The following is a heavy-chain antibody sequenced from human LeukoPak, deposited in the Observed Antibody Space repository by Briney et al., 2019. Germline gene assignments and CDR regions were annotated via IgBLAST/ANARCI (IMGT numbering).Heavy chain of an antibody. CDR1: GDSISSHY. CDR3: ATNEWSGYYFEY. J-gene: IGHJ4*02. Sequence: SETLSLTCTVSGDSISSHYWSWIRQAPGKGLEWIGSIYSSGSTYYNPSLKSRVTLSVDTSKNQFSLKLSSVTAADTAVYYCATNEWSGYYFEYWGQGTLVPVSS. CDR2: IYSSGST. D-gene: IGHD3-3*01. V-gene: IGHV4-59*05.